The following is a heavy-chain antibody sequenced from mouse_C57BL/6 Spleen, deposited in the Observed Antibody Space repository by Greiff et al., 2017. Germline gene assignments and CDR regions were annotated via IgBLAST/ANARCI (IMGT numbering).Heavy chain of an antibody. V-gene: IGHV1-42*01. CDR3: ARRVRYAMDY. CDR2: INPSTGGT. J-gene: IGHJ4*01. CDR1: VYSFTGYY. Sequence: EVQLQQSGPELVKPGASVKISCKASVYSFTGYYMNWVKQSPEKSLEWIGEINPSTGGTTYNQKFKAKATLTVAKSSSTAYMQLKSLTSEDSAVYYCARRVRYAMDYWGQGTSVTVSS.